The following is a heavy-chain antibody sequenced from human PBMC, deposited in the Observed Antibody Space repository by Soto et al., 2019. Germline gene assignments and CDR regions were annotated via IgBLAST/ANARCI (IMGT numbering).Heavy chain of an antibody. CDR1: GFTFSSYW. J-gene: IGHJ6*02. CDR3: ARRGSSSWYRPYSYYGMDV. D-gene: IGHD6-13*01. CDR2: IKQDGSEK. Sequence: EVQLVESGGGLVQPGGSLRLSCAASGFTFSSYWMSWVRQAPGKGLEWVANIKQDGSEKYYVDSVKGRFTISRDNAKNSLYLQMNSLRAEDTAVYYCARRGSSSWYRPYSYYGMDVWGQGTTVTVSS. V-gene: IGHV3-7*01.